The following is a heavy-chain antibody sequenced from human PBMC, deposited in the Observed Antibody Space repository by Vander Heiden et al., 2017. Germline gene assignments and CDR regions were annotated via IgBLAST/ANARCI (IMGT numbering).Heavy chain of an antibody. CDR3: ARLLVRKDPLGVC. CDR2: IYYSGST. CDR1: GGSISSSSYY. Sequence: QLQLQESGPGLVKPSETLSLTCTVSGGSISSSSYYWGWIRQPPGKGLEWIGSIYYSGSTYYNPTLKSRVTISVDTSKNQFSLKLSSVTAADTAVYYCARLLVRKDPLGVCWGQGTLVTVSS. V-gene: IGHV4-39*01. J-gene: IGHJ4*02. D-gene: IGHD3-10*01.